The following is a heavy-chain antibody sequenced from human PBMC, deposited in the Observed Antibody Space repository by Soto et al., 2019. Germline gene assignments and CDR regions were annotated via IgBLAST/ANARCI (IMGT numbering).Heavy chain of an antibody. CDR1: GLTFSNYG. V-gene: IGHV3-33*01. J-gene: IGHJ3*01. Sequence: QVQLVESGGGVVQPERSLRLSCVATGLTFSNYGIHWVRQAPGRGLEWVAVIWHHGSQKYSADSVRGRFTISRDNSKNTVYLQMNSLRAEDTAVYYCEGRDDPFHVWGQGTMVTVSS. CDR2: IWHHGSQK. CDR3: EGRDDPFHV.